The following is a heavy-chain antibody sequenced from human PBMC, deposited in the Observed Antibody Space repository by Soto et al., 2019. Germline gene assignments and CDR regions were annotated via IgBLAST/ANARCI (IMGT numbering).Heavy chain of an antibody. V-gene: IGHV3-30*18. CDR3: AKDRGAVAGTRDYGMGV. CDR1: GFTFSSYG. D-gene: IGHD6-19*01. J-gene: IGHJ6*02. Sequence: QVQLVESGGGVVQPGGSLRLSCAASGFTFSSYGMHWVRQAPGKGLEWVAGISYDGSNKYYADSVKGRFTISRDNSKNPLYLQMNSLRAEDAAVYYCAKDRGAVAGTRDYGMGVWGQGTTVTVSS. CDR2: ISYDGSNK.